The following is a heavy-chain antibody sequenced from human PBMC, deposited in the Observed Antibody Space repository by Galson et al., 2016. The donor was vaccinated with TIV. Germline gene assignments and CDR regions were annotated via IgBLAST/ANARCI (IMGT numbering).Heavy chain of an antibody. V-gene: IGHV6-1*01. J-gene: IGHJ4*02. CDR1: GDSVSSNSAA. CDR2: TFYRSKWYN. Sequence: CAISGDSVSSNSAAWNWLRQSPSRGLEWLGRTFYRSKWYNDYAPSVKSRITINPDTSKNRFPLQLNSVTPEDTSVYYCARATPSVFGIIMTLDSWGQGTLVTVSS. CDR3: ARATPSVFGIIMTLDS. D-gene: IGHD3-16*01.